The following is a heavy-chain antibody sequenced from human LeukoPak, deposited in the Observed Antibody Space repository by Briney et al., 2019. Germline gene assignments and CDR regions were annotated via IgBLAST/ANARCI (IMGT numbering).Heavy chain of an antibody. CDR3: AIATTGRGAFGS. D-gene: IGHD1-1*01. Sequence: GGSLRLSCAASGFTFSDFWMSWVCQAPGKGLECVASTNEAGGDKLYVDSVKGRFTISRDNSKNSLSLQMNSLTAEDTAIYYCAIATTGRGAFGSWGQGTLVSVSS. CDR2: TNEAGGDK. CDR1: GFTFSDFW. J-gene: IGHJ4*02. V-gene: IGHV3-7*01.